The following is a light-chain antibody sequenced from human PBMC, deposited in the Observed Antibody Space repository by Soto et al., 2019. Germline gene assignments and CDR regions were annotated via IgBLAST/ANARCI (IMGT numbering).Light chain of an antibody. V-gene: IGKV1-39*01. J-gene: IGKJ2*01. CDR3: QQSYSTPRT. CDR2: AAS. Sequence: DIQMTQSPSSLSASVGDRVTITCRASQSISSYLNWYQQKPGKAPKLLIYAASSLQSGVPSRFSGSGSGTDFTLTISSLQPEDFANYYYQQSYSTPRTFGQGTKLEIK. CDR1: QSISSY.